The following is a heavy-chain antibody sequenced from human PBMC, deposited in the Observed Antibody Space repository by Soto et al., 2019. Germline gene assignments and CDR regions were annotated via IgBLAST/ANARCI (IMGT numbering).Heavy chain of an antibody. CDR2: ISGSGGST. Sequence: GGSLXLSCAASGFNFCSYAMSWVRQAPGKGLEWVSAISGSGGSTYYADSVKGRFTISRDNSKNTLYLQMNSLRAEDTAVYYCAKDDSSSWYAQAVFGYWGQGTLVTVSS. D-gene: IGHD6-13*01. J-gene: IGHJ4*02. CDR3: AKDDSSSWYAQAVFGY. V-gene: IGHV3-23*01. CDR1: GFNFCSYA.